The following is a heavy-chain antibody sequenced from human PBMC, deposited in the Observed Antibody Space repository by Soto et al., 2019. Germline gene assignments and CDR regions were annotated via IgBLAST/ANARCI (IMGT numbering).Heavy chain of an antibody. D-gene: IGHD3-22*01. Sequence: QVRLVQCGAEVKKTESSVKVSCEASGTTFSNFAIGWLRQAPGQGLEWMGGVILPFGTPYYAKKFQGRVTISADESMTTVYMELRGLRSGDTAVYYCVRGPDYEGYFDYWGQGTLVTVSS. CDR3: VRGPDYEGYFDY. CDR1: GTTFSNFA. CDR2: VILPFGTP. V-gene: IGHV1-69*12. J-gene: IGHJ4*02.